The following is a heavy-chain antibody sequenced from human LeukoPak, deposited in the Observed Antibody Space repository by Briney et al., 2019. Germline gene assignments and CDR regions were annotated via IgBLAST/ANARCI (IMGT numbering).Heavy chain of an antibody. J-gene: IGHJ4*02. D-gene: IGHD3-22*01. CDR3: ISGYEDY. Sequence: GASVKVSCKASEYGFTNYYIHWVRQAPGQGLEWMGGIIPIFGTANYAQKFQGRVTITADESTSTAYMELSSLRSEDTAVYYCISGYEDYWGQGTLVTVSS. CDR2: IIPIFGTA. CDR1: EYGFTNYY. V-gene: IGHV1-69*13.